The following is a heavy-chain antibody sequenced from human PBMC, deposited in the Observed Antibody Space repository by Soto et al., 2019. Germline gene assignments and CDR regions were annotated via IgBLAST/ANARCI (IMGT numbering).Heavy chain of an antibody. D-gene: IGHD1-26*01. CDR1: GFTFSSYA. V-gene: IGHV3-13*01. J-gene: IGHJ6*02. Sequence: GGSLRLSCAASGFTFSSYAMRWVRQAPGKGLEWVSSIGTAGDTYYAVSVKGRFTISRDNAKNSLYLQMNSLTTGDTAVYYCARAYLGRLPRRADYYYALDVWGQGTTVTVSS. CDR2: IGTAGDT. CDR3: ARAYLGRLPRRADYYYALDV.